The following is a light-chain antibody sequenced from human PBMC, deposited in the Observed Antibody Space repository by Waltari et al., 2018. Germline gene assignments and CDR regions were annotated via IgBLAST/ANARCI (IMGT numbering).Light chain of an antibody. J-gene: IGLJ2*01. V-gene: IGLV2-14*01. Sequence: QSALTQPASVSGSPGQSITISCTGTSSAVGGYNYVSWYQQHPGKAPKLIIYEVSNRPSGVSNRFSGSKSGNTASLTISGLQAEDEADYYCSSYTSSSTLVVFGGGTKLTVL. CDR3: SSYTSSSTLVV. CDR2: EVS. CDR1: SSAVGGYNY.